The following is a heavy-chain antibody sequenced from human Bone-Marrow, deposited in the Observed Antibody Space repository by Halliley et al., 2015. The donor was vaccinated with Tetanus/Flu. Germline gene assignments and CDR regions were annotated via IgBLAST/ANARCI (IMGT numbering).Heavy chain of an antibody. CDR1: GLSLSSSGVR. J-gene: IGHJ3*01. Sequence: LVQPTQTLTLTCSVSGLSLSSSGVRVSWIRQAPGKALEWLALIDWDDDKAYRPPLKTRLAISKDNSRNQVVLTLTDVDPVDSATYYCARNQFSSTFGVTYAFGVWGQGTMVTVSS. CDR2: IDWDDDK. D-gene: IGHD3-3*01. CDR3: ARNQFSSTFGVTYAFGV. V-gene: IGHV2-70*01.